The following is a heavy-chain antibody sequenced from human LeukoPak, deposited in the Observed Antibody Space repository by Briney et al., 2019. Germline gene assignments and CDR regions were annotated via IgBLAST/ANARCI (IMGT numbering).Heavy chain of an antibody. CDR2: ISAYNGNT. J-gene: IGHJ4*02. Sequence: ASVKVSCKASGYTFTSYSINWVRQAPGQGLEWMGWISAYNGNTKYAQKFQGRVTMTTDTSTSTAYMELRSLRSDDTAVYYCARGLGGMGSYFFTFDYWGQGTLDIVSS. CDR1: GYTFTSYS. V-gene: IGHV1-18*01. CDR3: ARGLGGMGSYFFTFDY. D-gene: IGHD3-10*01.